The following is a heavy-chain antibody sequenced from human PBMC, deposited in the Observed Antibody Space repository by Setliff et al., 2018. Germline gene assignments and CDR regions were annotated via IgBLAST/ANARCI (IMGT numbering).Heavy chain of an antibody. V-gene: IGHV4-30-4*08. Sequence: SETLSLTCTVSGGSISSGDYYWSWIRQPPGKGLEWIGYIYYSGSTYYNPSLESRTTISVDTSKNQFSLKLNSVTAADMAVYYCAREQWLDPPGYYYMDVWAKGTTVTVS. CDR3: AREQWLDPPGYYYMDV. CDR1: GGSISSGDYY. J-gene: IGHJ6*03. CDR2: IYYSGST. D-gene: IGHD6-19*01.